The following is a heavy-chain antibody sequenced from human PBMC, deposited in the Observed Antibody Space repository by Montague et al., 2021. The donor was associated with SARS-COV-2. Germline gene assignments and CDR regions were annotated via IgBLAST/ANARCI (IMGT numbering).Heavy chain of an antibody. CDR2: TYYRSKWYN. CDR3: TSGGEGNYNVMDV. Sequence: XAISGDSVSSNSATWNWVRQSPSRGLEWLGRTYYRSKWYNDYAVSVRGRVTINPDTSKNQFSLQLNSVTPEDTAIYYCTSGGEGNYNVMDVWGQGTTVTVSS. V-gene: IGHV6-1*01. J-gene: IGHJ6*02. D-gene: IGHD3-10*01. CDR1: GDSVSSNSAT.